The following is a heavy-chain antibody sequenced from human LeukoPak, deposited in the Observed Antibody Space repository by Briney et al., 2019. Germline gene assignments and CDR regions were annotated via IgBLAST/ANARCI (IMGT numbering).Heavy chain of an antibody. CDR3: ARRYCSGGSCYPDY. CDR2: IYYSRST. Sequence: SEPLSLTCTVSGDSIRSYSWSWIRQPPGKGLEGIGYIYYSRSTNYNPSLKSRVTISVDTSKNQFSLKLSSVTTADTAVYYCARRYCSGGSCYPDYWGQGTLVTVSS. CDR1: GDSIRSYS. D-gene: IGHD2-15*01. V-gene: IGHV4-59*08. J-gene: IGHJ4*02.